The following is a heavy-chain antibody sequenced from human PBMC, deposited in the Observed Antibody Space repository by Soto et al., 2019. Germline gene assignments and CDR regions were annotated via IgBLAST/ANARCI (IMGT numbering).Heavy chain of an antibody. Sequence: QVQLVQFGGEVKKPGASVTVSCKASGYSFTTYGITWVRQAPGQGLEWMGWISAYNGNTNYAQKLQGRVTMTIDTSTSTAYMELRSLRADDTAVYYCARHDYGDLCHFVYWGQGTLVTVSS. V-gene: IGHV1-18*04. D-gene: IGHD4-17*01. CDR3: ARHDYGDLCHFVY. CDR2: ISAYNGNT. CDR1: GYSFTTYG. J-gene: IGHJ4*02.